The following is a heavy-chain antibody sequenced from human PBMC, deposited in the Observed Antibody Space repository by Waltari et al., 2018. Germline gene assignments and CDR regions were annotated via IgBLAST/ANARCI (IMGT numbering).Heavy chain of an antibody. CDR2: INGRGGIA. CDR3: AKDRTPSYCGGDCPGYYGVDV. D-gene: IGHD2-21*02. CDR1: GGSLRGYY. J-gene: IGHJ6*02. Sequence: VHLQQWGAGLLRPSETLSLICAVYGGSLRGYYWGWIRQPPGKGLEWVAFINGRGGIASQAAVLKGRFTISRDNSKSTVFLLMNSLRVDDTGVYYCAKDRTPSYCGGDCPGYYGVDVWGQGTTVTVSS. V-gene: IGHV3-23*01.